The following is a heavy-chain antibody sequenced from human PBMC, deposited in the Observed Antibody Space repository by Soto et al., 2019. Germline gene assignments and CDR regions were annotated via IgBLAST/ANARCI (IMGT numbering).Heavy chain of an antibody. V-gene: IGHV1-18*01. CDR1: GCTFTNYG. CDR3: ARCYCRVGSCYSCWHFDL. J-gene: IGHJ2*01. D-gene: IGHD2-15*01. Sequence: QVPLVQSGSEVKKPGASVKGSCQASGCTFTNYGMSWVRQAPGQGLEWMGWISAYNGNTNHAQNFQGRVTMTTDTSTNTAYMELRSLRSDDTAVYYCARCYCRVGSCYSCWHFDLWGRGALVTVSS. CDR2: ISAYNGNT.